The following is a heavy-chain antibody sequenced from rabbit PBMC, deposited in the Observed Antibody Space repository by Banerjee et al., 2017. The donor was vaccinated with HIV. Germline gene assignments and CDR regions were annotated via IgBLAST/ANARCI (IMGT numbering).Heavy chain of an antibody. Sequence: QEQVLESGGGLVKPEGSLKLSCKASGFSFSNKAVMCWVRQAPGKGLEWIACILGGSSGATYYANWAKGRFTISKTSSTTVTLQMTSLTAADTATYFCVRGASGSGYYSLWGQGTLVTVS. CDR2: ILGGSSGAT. CDR1: GFSFSNKAV. D-gene: IGHD1-1*01. CDR3: VRGASGSGYYSL. J-gene: IGHJ4*01. V-gene: IGHV1S45*01.